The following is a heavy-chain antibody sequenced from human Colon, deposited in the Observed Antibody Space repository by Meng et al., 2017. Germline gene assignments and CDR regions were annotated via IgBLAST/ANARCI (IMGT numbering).Heavy chain of an antibody. D-gene: IGHD3-10*01. V-gene: IGHV3-13*01. CDR3: ARGSGVNLGRGAVGSFDS. Sequence: GESLKISCVAPGFTFSSYDMHWVRQSTGETLEWVSGIGTEDDTHYAASVEGRFTISRQNARNSLELQMNSLRAGDTAVYYCARGSGVNLGRGAVGSFDSWGQGILVTVSS. CDR1: GFTFSSYD. CDR2: IGTEDDT. J-gene: IGHJ4*02.